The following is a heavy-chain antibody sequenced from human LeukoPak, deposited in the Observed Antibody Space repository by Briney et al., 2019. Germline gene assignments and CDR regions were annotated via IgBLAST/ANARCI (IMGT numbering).Heavy chain of an antibody. CDR3: ATSPAPGYSSGWYVVRY. D-gene: IGHD6-19*01. V-gene: IGHV3-23*01. CDR1: GFTFSSYG. Sequence: GGSLRLSCAASGFTFSSYGMSWVRQAPGEGLEWVSAISGSGGSTYYADSVKGRFTISRDNSKNTLYLQMNSLRAEDTAVYYCATSPAPGYSSGWYVVRYWGQGTLVTVSS. J-gene: IGHJ4*02. CDR2: ISGSGGST.